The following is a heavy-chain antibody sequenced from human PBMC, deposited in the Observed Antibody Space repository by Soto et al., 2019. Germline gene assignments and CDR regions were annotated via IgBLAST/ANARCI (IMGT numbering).Heavy chain of an antibody. CDR1: GGSISSSSYY. V-gene: IGHV4-39*01. Sequence: SETLSLTCTVSGGSISSSSYYWGWIRQPPGKGLEWIGSIYYSGSTYYNPSLKSRVTISVDTSKNQFSLKLSSVTAADTAVYYCARIMVRGVITSYYYGMDVWGQGTTVTVSS. J-gene: IGHJ6*02. CDR2: IYYSGST. CDR3: ARIMVRGVITSYYYGMDV. D-gene: IGHD3-10*01.